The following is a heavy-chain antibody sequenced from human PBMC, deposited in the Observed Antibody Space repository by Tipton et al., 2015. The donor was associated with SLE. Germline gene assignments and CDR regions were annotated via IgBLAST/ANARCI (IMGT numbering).Heavy chain of an antibody. V-gene: IGHV3-33*08. Sequence: RSLRLSCEASGFIFSHYGMAWVRLAPGKGLEWEAVIWYDGSYKYYADSVKGRFTISRDNSKNTLYLQMNSLRAEDTAVYYCASLLTGDGRTDWGQGTLVTVSS. CDR3: ASLLTGDGRTD. D-gene: IGHD7-27*01. CDR1: GFIFSHYG. CDR2: IWYDGSYK. J-gene: IGHJ4*02.